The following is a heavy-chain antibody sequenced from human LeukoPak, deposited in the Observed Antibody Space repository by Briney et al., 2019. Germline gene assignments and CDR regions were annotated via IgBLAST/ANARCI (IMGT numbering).Heavy chain of an antibody. CDR1: GFTFSSYS. J-gene: IGHJ6*02. D-gene: IGHD6-13*01. Sequence: GSLRLSCAASGFTFSSYSMNWIRQPPGKGLEWIGSIYYSGRTYYNSSLKSRVTISVDTSKNQFSLKLSSVTAADTAVYYCARGRYSSSWYGKGIYYYYGMDVWGQGTTVTVSS. CDR2: IYYSGRT. CDR3: ARGRYSSSWYGKGIYYYYGMDV. V-gene: IGHV4-39*01.